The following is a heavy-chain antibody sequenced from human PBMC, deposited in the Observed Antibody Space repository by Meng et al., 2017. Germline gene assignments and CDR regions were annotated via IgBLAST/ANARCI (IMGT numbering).Heavy chain of an antibody. Sequence: QIPLKEIGPYLVNPTPTLTLPCTFHGFSLSTGGVGVGWLRQPPGKAMEWLALIYWDDDTRYSPSLKSRLSITKDTSKNQVFLTMTNMDPVDTATYYCAHRSSAWAFDSWGQGTLVTVSS. CDR3: AHRSSAWAFDS. V-gene: IGHV2-5*02. J-gene: IGHJ4*02. CDR1: GFSLSTGGVG. D-gene: IGHD7-27*01. CDR2: IYWDDDT.